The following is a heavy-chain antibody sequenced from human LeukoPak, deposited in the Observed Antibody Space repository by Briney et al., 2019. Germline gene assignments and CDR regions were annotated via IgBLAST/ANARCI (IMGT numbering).Heavy chain of an antibody. Sequence: GGSLRLSCAASGFTFSRYAMHWVRQAPGRGLDWVAFIWSNGINKYYADSVKGRFTTSRDNSKNTLYLQMNSLRAEDTAVYYCARGGEIAETTFDIWGQGTMLTVSS. J-gene: IGHJ3*02. CDR3: ARGGEIAETTFDI. D-gene: IGHD6-13*01. V-gene: IGHV3-33*01. CDR2: IWSNGINK. CDR1: GFTFSRYA.